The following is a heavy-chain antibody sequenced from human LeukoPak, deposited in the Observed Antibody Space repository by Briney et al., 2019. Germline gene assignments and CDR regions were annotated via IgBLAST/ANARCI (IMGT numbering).Heavy chain of an antibody. CDR2: IRYDGSNK. J-gene: IGHJ4*02. CDR1: GFTFSSYG. V-gene: IGHV3-30*02. D-gene: IGHD3-10*01. Sequence: GGSLRLSCAASGFTFSSYGMHWVRQAPGKGLEWVAFIRYDGSNKYYADSVKGRFTISRDNSKNTLYLQMNSLRAEDTAVYHCARDYGSGIDYWGQGTLVTVSS. CDR3: ARDYGSGIDY.